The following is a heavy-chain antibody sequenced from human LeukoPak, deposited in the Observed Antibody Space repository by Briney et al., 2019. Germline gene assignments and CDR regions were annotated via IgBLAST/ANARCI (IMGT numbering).Heavy chain of an antibody. D-gene: IGHD3-9*01. V-gene: IGHV1-69*13. CDR1: GGNITNYA. CDR2: IIPLFGTG. CDR3: ARVYDATGYLYYFDS. J-gene: IGHJ4*02. Sequence: SVKVSCKAPGGNITNYAISWVRQAPGQGLEWMGGIIPLFGTGYYAQKFQGRITITADESTSTAYMELRSLRYEDTAVYYCARVYDATGYLYYFDSWGQGTLVTVSS.